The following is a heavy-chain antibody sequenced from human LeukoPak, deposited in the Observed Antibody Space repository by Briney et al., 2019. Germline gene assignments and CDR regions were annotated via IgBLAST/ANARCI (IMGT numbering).Heavy chain of an antibody. V-gene: IGHV3-23*01. CDR2: INDSGDTT. J-gene: IGHJ3*02. CDR3: ARVTDESLDAFDI. Sequence: GGSLRLSCAASGFTFSTYAMNWVRQAPGKGLEWVSVINDSGDTTYYADSVKGRFTISRDNSKNTLYLQMNSLRAEDTAVYYCARVTDESLDAFDIWGQGTMVTVSS. CDR1: GFTFSTYA.